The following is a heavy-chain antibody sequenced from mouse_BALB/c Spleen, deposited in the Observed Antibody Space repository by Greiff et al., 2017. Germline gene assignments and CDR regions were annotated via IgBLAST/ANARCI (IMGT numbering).Heavy chain of an antibody. D-gene: IGHD2-2*01. CDR1: GYTFTSYW. CDR2: IDPSDSYT. V-gene: IGHV1-69*02. Sequence: QVQLQQPGAELVKPGASVKLSCKASGYTFTSYWMHWVKQRPGQGLEWIGEIDPSDSYTNYNQKFKGKATLTVDKSSSTAYMQLSSLTSEDSAVYYCARGGGYEDWMDYWGQGTSVTVSS. CDR3: ARGGGYEDWMDY. J-gene: IGHJ4*01.